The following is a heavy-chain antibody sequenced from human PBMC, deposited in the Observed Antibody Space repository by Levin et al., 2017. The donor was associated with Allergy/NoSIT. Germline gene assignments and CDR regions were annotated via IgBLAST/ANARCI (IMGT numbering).Heavy chain of an antibody. CDR2: IYPSDSDT. CDR1: GYSFSSYW. CDR3: ARQMVPAARATIMDV. Sequence: GESLKISCQGSGYSFSSYWIVWVRQMPGKGLEWMGIIYPSDSDTRYSPSFQGQVTISADKSVSTAYLQWSSLKASDTALYYCARQMVPAARATIMDVWGQGTTVTVSS. J-gene: IGHJ6*02. V-gene: IGHV5-51*01. D-gene: IGHD2-2*01.